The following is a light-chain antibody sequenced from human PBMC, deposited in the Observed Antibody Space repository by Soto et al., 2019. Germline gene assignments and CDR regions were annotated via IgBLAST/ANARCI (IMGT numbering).Light chain of an antibody. CDR2: DVS. CDR1: SSDVGGYNY. Sequence: LTQPASVPGSPGQSITISCTGTSSDVGGYNYVSWYQQHPGRVPKLLIYDVSYRPSGVSNRFSGSKSGNTASLTISGLQAEDEAEYYCSSYTSSTTFGVFGTGTKVTVL. J-gene: IGLJ1*01. CDR3: SSYTSSTTFGV. V-gene: IGLV2-14*03.